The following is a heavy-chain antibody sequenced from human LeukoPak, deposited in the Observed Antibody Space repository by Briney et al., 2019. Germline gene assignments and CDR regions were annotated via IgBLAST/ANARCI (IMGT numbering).Heavy chain of an antibody. V-gene: IGHV1-2*02. J-gene: IGHJ4*02. CDR3: ARNVWGGSGTRHDY. Sequence: GASVNVSCKASGYTFTGYYMHWVRQAPGQGLEWMGWINTNSGGTNYAQKFQGRVTMTRDTSISTAYMELSRLRSDDTAVYYCARNVWGGSGTRHDYWGQGTLVTVSS. CDR2: INTNSGGT. D-gene: IGHD3-10*01. CDR1: GYTFTGYY.